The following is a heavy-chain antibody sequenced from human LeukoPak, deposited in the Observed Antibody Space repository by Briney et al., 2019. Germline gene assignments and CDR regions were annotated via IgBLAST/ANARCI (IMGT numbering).Heavy chain of an antibody. CDR3: ARSSDTSGYYHYFDY. V-gene: IGHV4-59*08. Sequence: SDTLSLTCSVSGGSISSYYWSWIRQPPGKGLEWIGYIHHSAGTKYNPSLKSRVTISVDTSKNQFSLKLTSVAAADTAVYYCARSSDTSGYYHYFDYWGQGTLVSVSS. D-gene: IGHD3-22*01. CDR1: GGSISSYY. CDR2: IHHSAGT. J-gene: IGHJ4*02.